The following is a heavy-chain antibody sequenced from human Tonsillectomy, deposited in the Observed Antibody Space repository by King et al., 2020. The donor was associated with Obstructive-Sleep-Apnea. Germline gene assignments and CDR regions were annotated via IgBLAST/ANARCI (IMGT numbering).Heavy chain of an antibody. D-gene: IGHD3-10*01. CDR3: ARDDWLIPLVRGAPQLGY. J-gene: IGHJ4*02. CDR2: IKQDGSEK. Sequence: VQLVESGGDLVQPGGSLRLSCAASGFTFSSYWMSWVRQAPGKGLEWVANIKQDGSEKYYVDSVKGRFTISRDNAKDSLFLQMNSLRAEDTAVYYCARDDWLIPLVRGAPQLGYWGQGILVTVSS. V-gene: IGHV3-7*01. CDR1: GFTFSSYW.